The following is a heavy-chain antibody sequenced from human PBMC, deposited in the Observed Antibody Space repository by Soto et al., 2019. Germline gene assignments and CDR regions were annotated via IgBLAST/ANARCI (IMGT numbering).Heavy chain of an antibody. D-gene: IGHD5-18*01. Sequence: QVQLQESGPGLVKASGTLSLTCAVSAGSIISSNYWSWVRQPPGKGLEWIGEIYHSGRTNYNGSLKSRVTMSVDKSKNQFSLNMTSVTAADTAVYYCARDRTSGGGYSRRWFDPWGQGILVTVSS. V-gene: IGHV4-4*02. CDR1: AGSIISSNY. CDR2: IYHSGRT. CDR3: ARDRTSGGGYSRRWFDP. J-gene: IGHJ5*02.